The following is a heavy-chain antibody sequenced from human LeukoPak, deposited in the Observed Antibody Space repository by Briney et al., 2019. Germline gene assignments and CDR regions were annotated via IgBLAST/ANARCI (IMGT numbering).Heavy chain of an antibody. J-gene: IGHJ6*02. CDR3: ASGRLLWFGETLGGMDV. CDR1: GYSISSGYY. Sequence: SETLSLTCTVSGYSISSGYYWGWIRQPPGKGLEWIGSIYHSGSTYYNPSLKSRVTISVDTSKNQFSLKLSSVTAADTAVYYCASGRLLWFGETLGGMDVWGQGTTVTVSS. D-gene: IGHD3-10*01. CDR2: IYHSGST. V-gene: IGHV4-38-2*02.